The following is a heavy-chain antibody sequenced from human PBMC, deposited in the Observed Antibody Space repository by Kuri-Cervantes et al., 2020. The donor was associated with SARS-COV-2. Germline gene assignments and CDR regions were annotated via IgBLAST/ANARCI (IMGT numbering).Heavy chain of an antibody. CDR3: AKDEIYGEYYFDY. D-gene: IGHD3-10*01. Sequence: GGSLRLSCAASGFTFSSYSMNWVRQAPGKGLEWVSYISSSSSTIYYADSVKGRFTISRDNSKNTLYLQMNSLRAEDTAVYYCAKDEIYGEYYFDYWGQGNLVTVSS. J-gene: IGHJ4*02. CDR2: ISSSSSTI. CDR1: GFTFSSYS. V-gene: IGHV3-48*01.